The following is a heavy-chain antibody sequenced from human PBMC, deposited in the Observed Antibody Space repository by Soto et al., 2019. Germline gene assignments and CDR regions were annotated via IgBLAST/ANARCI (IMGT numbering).Heavy chain of an antibody. V-gene: IGHV3-23*01. CDR1: GFTFSSYA. Sequence: EVQLLESGGGLVQPGGSLRLSCAASGFTFSSYAMSWVRQAPGKGLEWVSAISGSGGSTYYADSVKGRFTISRDNSKNTLYLQMNSLRAEDTAVYYCAKVGYCSGGSCYRRYYFDYWGQGTLVTVSS. J-gene: IGHJ4*02. CDR3: AKVGYCSGGSCYRRYYFDY. CDR2: ISGSGGST. D-gene: IGHD2-15*01.